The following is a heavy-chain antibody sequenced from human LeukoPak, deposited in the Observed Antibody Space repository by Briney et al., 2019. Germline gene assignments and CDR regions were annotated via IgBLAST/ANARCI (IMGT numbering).Heavy chain of an antibody. V-gene: IGHV3-72*01. D-gene: IGHD1-26*01. Sequence: GGSLRLSCAASGFTFSDHFLDWVRQAPGKGLEWVGRTRNKANSYITEYAASVKDRFTISRGDSKNSLYLQMSSLKTDDTAMYYCASIRGTFGYWGQGTLVTVSS. CDR1: GFTFSDHF. CDR3: ASIRGTFGY. J-gene: IGHJ4*02. CDR2: TRNKANSYIT.